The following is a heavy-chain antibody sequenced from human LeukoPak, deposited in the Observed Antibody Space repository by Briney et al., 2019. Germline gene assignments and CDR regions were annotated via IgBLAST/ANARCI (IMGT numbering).Heavy chain of an antibody. V-gene: IGHV1-2*02. CDR1: GYTFTGYY. CDR2: INPNSGGT. J-gene: IGHJ4*02. D-gene: IGHD3-22*01. Sequence: ASVKVSCKASGYTFTGYYMHWVRQAPGQGLEWTGWINPNSGGTNYAQKFQGRVTMTRDTSISTAYMELSRLRSDDTAVYYCAREYYDSSGLDYWGQGTLVTVSS. CDR3: AREYYDSSGLDY.